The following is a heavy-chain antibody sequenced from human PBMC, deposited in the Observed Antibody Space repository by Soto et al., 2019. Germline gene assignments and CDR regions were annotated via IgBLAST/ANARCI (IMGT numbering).Heavy chain of an antibody. J-gene: IGHJ4*02. Sequence: LGESLKISCKGSGYSFTSYWIGWVRQMPGKGLEWMGIIYPGDSDTRYSPSFQGQVTISADKSVSTAYLQWSSLKASDTAMYYCARQPRLLWFGELFKPFDYWGQGTLVTVSS. V-gene: IGHV5-51*01. CDR1: GYSFTSYW. D-gene: IGHD3-10*01. CDR2: IYPGDSDT. CDR3: ARQPRLLWFGELFKPFDY.